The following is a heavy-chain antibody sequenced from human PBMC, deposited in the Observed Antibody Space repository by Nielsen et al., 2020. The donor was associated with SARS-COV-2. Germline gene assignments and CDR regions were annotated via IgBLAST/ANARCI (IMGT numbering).Heavy chain of an antibody. CDR3: ARARDNWDYVGAFDI. V-gene: IGHV4-39*07. CDR2: IYYSGST. Sequence: GSLRLSCTVSGGSISSSSYYWGWIRQPPGKGLEWIGSIYYSGSTYYNPSLKSRVTISVDTSKNQFSLKLSSVTAADTAVYYCARARDNWDYVGAFDIWGQGTMVTVSS. D-gene: IGHD1-7*01. CDR1: GGSISSSSYY. J-gene: IGHJ3*02.